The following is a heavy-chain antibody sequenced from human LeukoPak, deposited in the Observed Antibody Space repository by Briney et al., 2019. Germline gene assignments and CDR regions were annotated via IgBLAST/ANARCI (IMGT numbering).Heavy chain of an antibody. V-gene: IGHV3-48*01. D-gene: IGHD2/OR15-2a*01. CDR2: INAGSHST. CDR3: ARTTRFLPSYIPEVMDV. Sequence: GGALRLSCAASGFTFDSFSMNWVRQAPGKGLEWIAYINAGSHSTYYADTVKGRFTVSRDTPKNSLYLRMNSLRVEDTAISYCARTTRFLPSYIPEVMDVWGLGTTVIVS. J-gene: IGHJ6*02. CDR1: GFTFDSFS.